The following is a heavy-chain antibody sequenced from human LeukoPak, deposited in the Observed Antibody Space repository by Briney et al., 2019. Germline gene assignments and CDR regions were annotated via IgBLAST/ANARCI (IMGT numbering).Heavy chain of an antibody. CDR1: GFTVSSNY. CDR3: ARDIYYGSGSHHLDY. J-gene: IGHJ4*02. Sequence: GGSLRLSCAASGFTVSSNYMSWARQAPGKGLEWVSVIYSGGSTYYADSVKGRFTISRDNSKNTLYLQMNSLRAEDTAVYYCARDIYYGSGSHHLDYWGQGTLVTVSS. CDR2: IYSGGST. V-gene: IGHV3-66*01. D-gene: IGHD3-10*01.